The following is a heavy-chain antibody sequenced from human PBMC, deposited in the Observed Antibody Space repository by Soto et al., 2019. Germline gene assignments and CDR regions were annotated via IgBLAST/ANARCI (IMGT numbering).Heavy chain of an antibody. J-gene: IGHJ4*02. V-gene: IGHV4-4*02. CDR2: TYHSGST. Sequence: QVQLQESGPGLAKPSGTLSLTCDVSGAPITSSNWWTWVRQPPGKGLEWIGETYHSGSTNYNPSLQNRVTISVDKSKNQFSLTTTSVTAADTAVYYCARDLSGYSYGLHYWGQGTLVTVSS. CDR3: ARDLSGYSYGLHY. D-gene: IGHD5-18*01. CDR1: GAPITSSNW.